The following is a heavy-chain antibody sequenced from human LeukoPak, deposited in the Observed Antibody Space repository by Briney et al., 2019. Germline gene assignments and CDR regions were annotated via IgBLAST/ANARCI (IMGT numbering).Heavy chain of an antibody. CDR2: ISNDGSRK. J-gene: IGHJ4*02. V-gene: IGHV3-30*18. CDR3: AKDPTRAHYYDSSGYQDPGY. D-gene: IGHD3-22*01. CDR1: GFTFSRHG. Sequence: GGSLRLSCAPSGFTFSRHGMHWVRQAPGKGLEWVAIISNDGSRKYYAHSVEGRFTISRDNSKNTLYLQMDSLRAEDTAVYYCAKDPTRAHYYDSSGYQDPGYWGQGTLVTVSS.